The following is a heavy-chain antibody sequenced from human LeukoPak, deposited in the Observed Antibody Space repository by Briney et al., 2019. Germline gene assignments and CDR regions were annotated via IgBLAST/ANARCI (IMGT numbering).Heavy chain of an antibody. D-gene: IGHD3-22*01. J-gene: IGHJ4*02. CDR1: GFTFSSYG. Sequence: GRSLRLSCAASGFTFSSYGMHWVRQAPSKGLEWVAVISYDGITKYYADSVKGRFTISRDHSKNTLNLQMSSLRAEDTAVYYCARDGISYYDSNGPSDFWGQGTLVTVSS. CDR3: ARDGISYYDSNGPSDF. CDR2: ISYDGITK. V-gene: IGHV3-30*03.